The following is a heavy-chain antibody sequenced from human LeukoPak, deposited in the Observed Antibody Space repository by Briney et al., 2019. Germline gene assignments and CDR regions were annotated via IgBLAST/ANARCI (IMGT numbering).Heavy chain of an antibody. D-gene: IGHD2-15*01. Sequence: ASVKVSCKASGYTFTSYDINWVRQATGQGLEWMGWVNPNSGHTGYAQKFQGRVTMTRNTSITTAYMELSRLTSEDTAVYYCARGAPGSYCSGGSCPYFDYWGQGTLVSVPS. CDR1: GYTFTSYD. J-gene: IGHJ4*02. CDR2: VNPNSGHT. V-gene: IGHV1-8*01. CDR3: ARGAPGSYCSGGSCPYFDY.